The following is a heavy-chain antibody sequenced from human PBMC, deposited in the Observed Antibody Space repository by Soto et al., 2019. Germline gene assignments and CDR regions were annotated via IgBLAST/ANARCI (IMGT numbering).Heavy chain of an antibody. CDR2: ISSSSSYI. Sequence: PGGSLRLSCAASGFTFSSYSMNWVRQAPGKGLEWVSSISSSSSYIYYADSVKGRFTISRDNAKNSLYLERNSLRAEDTAVYYCAGYPAHYYDSSGYYWLPNFDCWGQGTLVTVSS. V-gene: IGHV3-21*01. CDR3: AGYPAHYYDSSGYYWLPNFDC. J-gene: IGHJ4*02. CDR1: GFTFSSYS. D-gene: IGHD3-22*01.